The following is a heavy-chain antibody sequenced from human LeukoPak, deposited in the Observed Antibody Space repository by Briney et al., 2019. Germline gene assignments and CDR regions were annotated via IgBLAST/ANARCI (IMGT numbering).Heavy chain of an antibody. V-gene: IGHV3-30*04. CDR2: ISYDGSNK. J-gene: IGHJ4*02. CDR3: ARDDYGGNSVFDY. Sequence: PGRSLRLSCAASGFTFSSYAMHWVRQAPGKGLEWVAVISYDGSNKYHADSVKGRFTISRDNSKNTLYLQMNSLRAEDTAVYYCARDDYGGNSVFDYWGQGTLVTVS. D-gene: IGHD4-23*01. CDR1: GFTFSSYA.